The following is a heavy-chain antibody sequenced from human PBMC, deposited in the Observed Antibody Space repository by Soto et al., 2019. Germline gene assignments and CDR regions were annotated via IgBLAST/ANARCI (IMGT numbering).Heavy chain of an antibody. CDR1: GFTFSSYS. Sequence: PGGALRLSCAASGFTFSSYSIHWVRQAPGKGLEWVAVISYDGSNKYYADSVKGRFTISRDNSNTTLYLQMNSLRAEDTAVYYCARDVVVVVVAATGPFDYWGQGTLVTVSS. CDR2: ISYDGSNK. CDR3: ARDVVVVVVAATGPFDY. D-gene: IGHD2-15*01. J-gene: IGHJ4*02. V-gene: IGHV3-30-3*01.